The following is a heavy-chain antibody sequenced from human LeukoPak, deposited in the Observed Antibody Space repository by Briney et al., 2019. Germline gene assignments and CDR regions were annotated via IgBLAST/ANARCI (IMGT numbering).Heavy chain of an antibody. D-gene: IGHD4-17*01. CDR3: ARAGDYGDYGLTLPYFDY. CDR2: ISYDGSNK. CDR1: GFTFSSYA. V-gene: IGHV3-30-3*01. Sequence: PGGSLRLSCAASGFTFSSYAMHWVRQAPGRGLEWVAVISYDGSNKYYADSVKGRFTISRDNSKNTLYLQMNSLRAEDTAVYYCARAGDYGDYGLTLPYFDYWGQGTLVTVSS. J-gene: IGHJ4*02.